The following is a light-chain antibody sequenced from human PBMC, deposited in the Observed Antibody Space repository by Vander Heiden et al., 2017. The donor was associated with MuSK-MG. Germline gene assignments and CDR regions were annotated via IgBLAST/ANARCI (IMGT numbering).Light chain of an antibody. CDR2: DAS. CDR1: QGISSG. CDR3: QQCVDYPLT. Sequence: AIQLTQSPSSLSASEGDSVTITCRASQGISSGLVWYQQRPGEAPRLLIYDASTLESGVPSRFSGSGSGTDFTLTISSLQPEDFATYYCQQCVDYPLTFGQGTRLEIK. V-gene: IGKV1D-13*01. J-gene: IGKJ5*01.